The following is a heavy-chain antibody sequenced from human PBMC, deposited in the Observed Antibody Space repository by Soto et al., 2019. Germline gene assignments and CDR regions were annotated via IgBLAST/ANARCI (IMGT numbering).Heavy chain of an antibody. D-gene: IGHD6-13*01. V-gene: IGHV4-4*07. J-gene: IGHJ5*01. CDR3: ARQTTYSSSWYDY. CDR2: IYTSGST. Sequence: ECLCLACPVSGGSISNSYGTWIRQPAGKGLEWIGRIYTSGSTNYNPSLKSRVTMSVDTSKNQFYLKLSSVTAADTALYYCARQTTYSSSWYDYWGHGTLVTVPS. CDR1: GGSISNSY.